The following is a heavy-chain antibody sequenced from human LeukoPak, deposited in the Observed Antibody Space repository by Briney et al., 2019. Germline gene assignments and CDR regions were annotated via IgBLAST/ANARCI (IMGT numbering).Heavy chain of an antibody. J-gene: IGHJ2*01. CDR3: AKGKGPTANRYFDV. Sequence: GESLRLPCAVSGFSFSSYAMSWVRQAPGKGLEWVSVIGGGPGNTYYTDSVKGRFTISRDNSKNTLYLHLNSLRAEDTAVYYCAKGKGPTANRYFDVWGRGTLVTVSS. V-gene: IGHV3-23*01. CDR2: IGGGPGNT. CDR1: GFSFSSYA. D-gene: IGHD2-21*02.